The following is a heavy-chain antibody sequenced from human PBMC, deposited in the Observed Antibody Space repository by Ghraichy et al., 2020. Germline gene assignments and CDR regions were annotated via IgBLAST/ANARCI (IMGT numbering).Heavy chain of an antibody. Sequence: GESLNISCAASGFTFSSYAMHWVRQAPGKGLEWVAVISYDGSNKYYADSVKGRFTISRDNSKNTLYLQMNSLRAEDTAVYYCAREATPYYDILTGYYPVDVWGQGTTVTVSS. D-gene: IGHD3-9*01. V-gene: IGHV3-30*04. CDR2: ISYDGSNK. J-gene: IGHJ6*02. CDR1: GFTFSSYA. CDR3: AREATPYYDILTGYYPVDV.